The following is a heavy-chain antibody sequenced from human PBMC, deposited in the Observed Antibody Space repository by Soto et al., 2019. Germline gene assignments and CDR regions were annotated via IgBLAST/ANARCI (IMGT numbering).Heavy chain of an antibody. CDR2: IIPIFGTA. CDR3: ASSPYCSGGSCYAPTQDY. V-gene: IGHV1-69*13. CDR1: GGTFSSYA. D-gene: IGHD2-15*01. J-gene: IGHJ4*02. Sequence: SVKVSCKASGGTFSSYAISWVRQAPGQGLEWMGGIIPIFGTANYAQKFQGRVTITADESTSTAYMELSSLRSEDTAVYYCASSPYCSGGSCYAPTQDYWGQGALVTVS.